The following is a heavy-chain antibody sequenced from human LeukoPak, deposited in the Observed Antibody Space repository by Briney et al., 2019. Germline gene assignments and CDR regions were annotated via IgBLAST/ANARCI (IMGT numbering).Heavy chain of an antibody. D-gene: IGHD6-19*01. CDR2: INPNSGGT. CDR3: ARDEGIAVAGRRGAFDI. CDR1: GYTFTGYY. Sequence: ASVKVSCKASGYTFTGYYMHWVRQAPGQGLEWMGWINPNSGGTNYAQKFQGRVTMTRDTSISTAYMELSRLRSDDTAAYYCARDEGIAVAGRRGAFDIWGQGTMVTVSS. J-gene: IGHJ3*02. V-gene: IGHV1-2*02.